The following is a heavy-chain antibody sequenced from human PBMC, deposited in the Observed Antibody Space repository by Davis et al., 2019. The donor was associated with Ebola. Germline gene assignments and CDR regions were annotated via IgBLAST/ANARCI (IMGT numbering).Heavy chain of an antibody. J-gene: IGHJ6*02. CDR2: IKEDGSEK. CDR3: ARVSVPAALVPIDYYAMDV. CDR1: GFTFSSYS. D-gene: IGHD2-2*01. V-gene: IGHV3-7*03. Sequence: PGGSLRLSCAASGFTFSSYSMNWVRQAPGKGLQWVANIKEDGSEKYYVDSVKGRFTISRDNAKNSLYLQMNSLRAEDTAVYYCARVSVPAALVPIDYYAMDVWGQGTTVTVSS.